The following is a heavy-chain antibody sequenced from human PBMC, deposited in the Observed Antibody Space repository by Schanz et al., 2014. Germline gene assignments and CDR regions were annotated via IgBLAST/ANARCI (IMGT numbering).Heavy chain of an antibody. CDR2: ISGGGGTR. CDR3: AKDSCSSTSCYGYGMDV. V-gene: IGHV3-23*01. CDR1: GFTFGSYG. D-gene: IGHD2-2*01. J-gene: IGHJ6*02. Sequence: EEQLLQSGGGLVQPGGSLRLSCAASGFTFGSYGMSWVRQGPGKGLEWVSGISGGGGTRNYADSVKGRFTVFRDNSKRPLNLEINDPRAEDTGVCYCAKDSCSSTSCYGYGMDVWGQGSTVTVSS.